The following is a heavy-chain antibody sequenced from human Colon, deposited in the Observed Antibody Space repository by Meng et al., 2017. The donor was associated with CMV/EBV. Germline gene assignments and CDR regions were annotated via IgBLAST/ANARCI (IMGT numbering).Heavy chain of an antibody. CDR1: GGPVNSCSYY. J-gene: IGHJ4*02. CDR2: VFYIGNT. CDR3: ARDVVYPYYFDS. V-gene: IGHV4-61*01. D-gene: IGHD1-14*01. Sequence: GSLRLSCTVSGGPVNSCSYYWSWIRQPPGKGLEWIGHVFYIGNTNDNPSLKSRVSMSIDTSKNQFSLRLSSVTAADTALYYCARDVVYPYYFDSWGQGIPVTVSS.